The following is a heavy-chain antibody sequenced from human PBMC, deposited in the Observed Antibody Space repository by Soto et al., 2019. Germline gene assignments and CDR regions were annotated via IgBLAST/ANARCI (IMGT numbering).Heavy chain of an antibody. CDR2: INHSGST. CDR1: GGSFSGYY. V-gene: IGHV4-34*01. CDR3: ARFYDFWSGYSATDHGMDV. D-gene: IGHD3-3*01. J-gene: IGHJ6*02. Sequence: SETLSLTCAVYGGSFSGYYWSWIRQPPGKGLEWIGEINHSGSTNYNPSLKSRVTISVDTSKNQFSLKLSSVTAADTAVYYCARFYDFWSGYSATDHGMDVWGQGTTVTVSS.